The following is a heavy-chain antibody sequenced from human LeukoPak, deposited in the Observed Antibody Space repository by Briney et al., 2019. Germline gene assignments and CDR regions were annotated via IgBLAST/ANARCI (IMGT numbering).Heavy chain of an antibody. CDR3: ARDDYYDSSGYHSGAFDI. D-gene: IGHD3-22*01. J-gene: IGHJ3*02. CDR1: GGSISSYY. Sequence: PSETLSLTCTVSGGSISSYYWSWIRQPAGKGLEWIGRIYTSGSTNYNPSLKSRVTMSVDTSKNQFSLKLSSVTAADTAVYHCARDDYYDSSGYHSGAFDIWGQGTMVTVSS. V-gene: IGHV4-4*07. CDR2: IYTSGST.